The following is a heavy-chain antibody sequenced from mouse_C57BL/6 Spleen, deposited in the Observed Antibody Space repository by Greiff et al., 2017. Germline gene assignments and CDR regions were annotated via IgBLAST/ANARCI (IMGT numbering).Heavy chain of an antibody. V-gene: IGHV10-3*01. J-gene: IGHJ1*03. CDR2: IRSKSSNYAT. CDR3: VRDTPHYYGSSYGGYFDV. Sequence: EVHLVESGGGLVQPKGSLKLSCAASGFTFYTYAMHWVRQAPGKGLAWVARIRSKSSNYATYYADSVKDRFTISRDDSQSMLYLQMNNLKTEDTAMYYCVRDTPHYYGSSYGGYFDVWGTGTTVTVSS. CDR1: GFTFYTYA. D-gene: IGHD1-1*01.